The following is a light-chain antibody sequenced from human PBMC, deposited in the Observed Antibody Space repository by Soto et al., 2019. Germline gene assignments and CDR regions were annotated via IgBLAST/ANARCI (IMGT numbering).Light chain of an antibody. J-gene: IGKJ1*01. CDR3: QQYGSSGT. CDR2: GAS. CDR1: QSVSSN. V-gene: IGKV3-20*01. Sequence: EIKMTQSPATLSLSPGERATLYCWASQSVSSNLAWYQQKPGQAPRLLIYGASNRATGIPDRFSGSGSGTDFTLTISRLEPEDFAVYYCQQYGSSGTFGQGTKVDIK.